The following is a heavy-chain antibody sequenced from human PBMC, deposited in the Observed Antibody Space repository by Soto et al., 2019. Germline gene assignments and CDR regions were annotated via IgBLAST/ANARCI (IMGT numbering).Heavy chain of an antibody. V-gene: IGHV3-23*01. D-gene: IGHD3-22*01. Sequence: GGSLRLSCAASGFTFSSYSMSWVRQAPGKELVWVSGISGRRGSTLYSYSGKGRFTISRDNSKNTLYLQMRSLRAEDTAVYYCAKDNGNESSGNGAPNAFDIWGQGTMVTVSS. CDR1: GFTFSSYS. J-gene: IGHJ3*02. CDR3: AKDNGNESSGNGAPNAFDI. CDR2: ISGRRGST.